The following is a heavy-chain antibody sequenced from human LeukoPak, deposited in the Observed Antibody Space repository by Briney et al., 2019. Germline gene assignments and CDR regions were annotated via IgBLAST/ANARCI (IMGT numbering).Heavy chain of an antibody. CDR1: GYTFTGYY. V-gene: IGHV1-2*02. CDR2: INPNSGGT. CDR3: ARVGIFGVVIINYFDY. Sequence: ASVKVSCKASGYTFTGYYMHWVRQAPGQGLEWMGWINPNSGGTNYAQKFQGRVTMTRDTSISTAYMELCRLRSDDTAVYYCARVGIFGVVIINYFDYWGQGTLVTVSS. J-gene: IGHJ4*02. D-gene: IGHD3-3*01.